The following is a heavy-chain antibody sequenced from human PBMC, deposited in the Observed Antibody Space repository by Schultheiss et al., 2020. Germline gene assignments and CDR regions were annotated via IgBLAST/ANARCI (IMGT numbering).Heavy chain of an antibody. D-gene: IGHD3-10*01. Sequence: GGSLRLSCAASGFTFSSYAMHWVRQAPGKGLEWVAVISYDGSNKYYADSVKGRFTISRDNSKNTLYLQMNSLRAEDTAVYYCARESIIRPFVLLWFREDHDAFDIWGQGTMVTVSS. J-gene: IGHJ3*02. CDR1: GFTFSSYA. V-gene: IGHV3-30-3*01. CDR2: ISYDGSNK. CDR3: ARESIIRPFVLLWFREDHDAFDI.